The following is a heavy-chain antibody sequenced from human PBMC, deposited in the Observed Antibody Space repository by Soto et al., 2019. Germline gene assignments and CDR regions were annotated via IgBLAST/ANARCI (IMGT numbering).Heavy chain of an antibody. CDR3: ARESAVAALVP. CDR1: GYTFTSYG. CDR2: ISAYNGNT. Sequence: QVQLVQSGAEVKKPGASVKVSCKASGYTFTSYGISWVRQAPGQGLEWMGWISAYNGNTNYAQKLQGRVTLTTDTPTSTAYMELRILRSVAPAVYYCARESAVAALVPWGQGTLVTVSS. J-gene: IGHJ5*02. D-gene: IGHD6-19*01. V-gene: IGHV1-18*01.